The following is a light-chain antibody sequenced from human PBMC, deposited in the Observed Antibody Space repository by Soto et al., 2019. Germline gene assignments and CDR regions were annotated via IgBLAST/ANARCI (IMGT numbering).Light chain of an antibody. Sequence: DIQMTQSPSTLSASVGDRVTIACRASQTINNWLAWYQQKPGKAPKLLIYAASSLESGVPSRFSGSRSGTEFALTISSLQPDDCATYFRQHYESNPWTFGQGTKVELK. V-gene: IGKV1-5*01. J-gene: IGKJ1*01. CDR2: AAS. CDR3: QHYESNPWT. CDR1: QTINNW.